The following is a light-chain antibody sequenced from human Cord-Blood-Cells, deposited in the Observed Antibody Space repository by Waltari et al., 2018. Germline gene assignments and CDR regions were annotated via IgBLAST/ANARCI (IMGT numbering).Light chain of an antibody. CDR1: KSVSSN. J-gene: IGKJ2*01. CDR3: QQYNNWPPSYT. V-gene: IGKV3-15*01. CDR2: GDS. Sequence: EIVMTQSPATLSVSPGERATLPCRASKSVSSNLAWYQQKPGQAPRLLIYGDSTRATGIPARFSGSGSGTEFTLTISSLQSEDFAVYYCQQYNNWPPSYTFGQGTKLEIK.